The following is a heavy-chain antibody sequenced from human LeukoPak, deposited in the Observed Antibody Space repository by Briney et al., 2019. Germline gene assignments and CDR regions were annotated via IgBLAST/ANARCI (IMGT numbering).Heavy chain of an antibody. J-gene: IGHJ3*02. CDR3: AKGLFGELLLSPIDI. CDR1: GLSFNDDY. V-gene: IGHV3-11*05. CDR2: ISVTGSNT. Sequence: GGSLRLSCAAASGLSFNDDYMSWIRQAPGKGLEWISYISVTGSNTNYADSVKGRFTISRDNAKNSLVLRMDSLRAEDTALYYCAKGLFGELLLSPIDIWGQGTMVTVSS. D-gene: IGHD3-10*01.